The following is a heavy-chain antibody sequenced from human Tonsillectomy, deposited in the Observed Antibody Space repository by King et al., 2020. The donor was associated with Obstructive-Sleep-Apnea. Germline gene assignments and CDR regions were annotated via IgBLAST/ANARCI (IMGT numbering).Heavy chain of an antibody. J-gene: IGHJ4*02. D-gene: IGHD3-3*01. V-gene: IGHV4-39*06. CDR1: GGSISSSRYY. CDR3: ARVAAAGGSDFWSGYCDC. CDR2: IYYSWCT. Sequence: RLQLQESGPGLVKPSETLSLTCTVSGGSISGGSISSSRYYLGWIRQPPGKGLGWIGSIYYSWCTYYNPSLKSRVTISVDTSKNQFSLELSSVTAAETAVYYCARVAAAGGSDFWSGYCDCWGQGTLVTVSS.